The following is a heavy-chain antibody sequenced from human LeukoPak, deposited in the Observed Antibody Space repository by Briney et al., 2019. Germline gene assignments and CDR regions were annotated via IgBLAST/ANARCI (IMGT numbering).Heavy chain of an antibody. J-gene: IGHJ4*02. Sequence: ASVKVSCKASGYTFTGNYIFWMRQAPGQGLEWMGWINPKNGTTKYAQKPQGRVTLTRDTSISTAYMEISRVTYDDTAVYFCARGVGSTAVLDHWGQGTLVTVSS. D-gene: IGHD1-26*01. CDR3: ARGVGSTAVLDH. CDR1: GYTFTGNY. V-gene: IGHV1-2*02. CDR2: INPKNGTT.